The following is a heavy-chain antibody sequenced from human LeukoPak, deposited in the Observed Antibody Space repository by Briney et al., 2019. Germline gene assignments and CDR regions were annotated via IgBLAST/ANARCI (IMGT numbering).Heavy chain of an antibody. J-gene: IGHJ4*02. Sequence: PGGSLRLSCAASGFTFSSYGMHWVRQAPGKGLEWVSVIWYDGSNKYYADSVKGRFTISRDNSKNTLYLQVNSPRAEDTAVYYCAKTYSRESGYDFFFHCWGQGTRVTVSS. D-gene: IGHD5-12*01. V-gene: IGHV3-33*06. CDR2: IWYDGSNK. CDR3: AKTYSRESGYDFFFHC. CDR1: GFTFSSYG.